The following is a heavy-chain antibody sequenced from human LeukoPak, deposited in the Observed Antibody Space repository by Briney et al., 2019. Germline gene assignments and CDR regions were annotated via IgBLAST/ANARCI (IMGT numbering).Heavy chain of an antibody. CDR2: IYYSGSA. J-gene: IGHJ4*02. D-gene: IGHD3/OR15-3a*01. Sequence: SETLSLTCTVSGGSISSNNYYWDWIRQPPGKGLGWIGRIYYSGSAYYNPSLKSRVTISVDTSKNRFSLKLTSVTAADTAVYYCAIGYDFYYWGQGNLVTVSS. CDR1: GGSISSNNYY. V-gene: IGHV4-39*07. CDR3: AIGYDFYY.